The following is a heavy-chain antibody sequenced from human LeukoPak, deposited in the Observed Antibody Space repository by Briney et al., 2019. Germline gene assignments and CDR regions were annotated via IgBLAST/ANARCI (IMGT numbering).Heavy chain of an antibody. Sequence: SVKVSCKASGGTFSSYAISWVRQAPGQGLEWMGRIIPIFGTANYAQKFQGRVTITKDESTSTAYMERSRLRSEDTAVYYCARDLLPTYHYGSGSLDWGQGTLVTVSS. CDR3: ARDLLPTYHYGSGSLD. D-gene: IGHD3-10*01. CDR1: GGTFSSYA. J-gene: IGHJ4*02. CDR2: IIPIFGTA. V-gene: IGHV1-69*05.